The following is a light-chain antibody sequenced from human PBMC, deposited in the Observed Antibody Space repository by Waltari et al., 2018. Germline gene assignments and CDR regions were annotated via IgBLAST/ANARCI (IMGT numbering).Light chain of an antibody. CDR1: QSINNW. CDR3: QQYNSFSHT. CDR2: EAS. Sequence: DIQMTQSPSTLSASVGDRVTITCRASQSINNWLAWYQQKPGKAPKLLIYEASTLESGVPSRFSGSASGTEFTLTITSLQPDEFATYYCQQYNSFSHTFGQGTKLEIK. V-gene: IGKV1-5*03. J-gene: IGKJ2*01.